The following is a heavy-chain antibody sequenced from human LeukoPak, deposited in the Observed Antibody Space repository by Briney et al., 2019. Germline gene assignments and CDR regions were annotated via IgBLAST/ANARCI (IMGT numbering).Heavy chain of an antibody. D-gene: IGHD2-2*01. J-gene: IGHJ5*02. CDR1: GFTFSGSA. CDR3: TRHSPPLCSSTSCYYWFDP. CDR2: IRSKANSYAT. V-gene: IGHV3-73*01. Sequence: GGSLRLSCAASGFTFSGSAMHWVRQASGKGLEWVDRIRSKANSYATAYAASVKGRFTISRDDSKNTAYLQMSSLKTEDTAVYYCTRHSPPLCSSTSCYYWFDPWGQGTLVTVSS.